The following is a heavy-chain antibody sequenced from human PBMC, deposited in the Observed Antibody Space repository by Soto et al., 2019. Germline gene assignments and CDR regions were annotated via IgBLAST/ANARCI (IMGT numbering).Heavy chain of an antibody. CDR3: ARVRTYYYDSSGYYPDY. V-gene: IGHV4-30-4*08. D-gene: IGHD3-22*01. Sequence: PSETLSLTCTVSGGSISSGDYYWSWIRQPPGMGLEWIGYIYYSGSTYYNPSLKSRVTISVDTSKNQFSLKLSSVTAADTAVYYCARVRTYYYDSSGYYPDYWGQGTLVTVSS. CDR1: GGSISSGDYY. CDR2: IYYSGST. J-gene: IGHJ4*02.